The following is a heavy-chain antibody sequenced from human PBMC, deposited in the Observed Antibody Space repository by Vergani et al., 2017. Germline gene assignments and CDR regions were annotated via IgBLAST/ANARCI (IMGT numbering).Heavy chain of an antibody. J-gene: IGHJ5*02. CDR2: INAGNGNT. CDR3: AREGSYYGSGSYYIGNWFDP. D-gene: IGHD3-10*01. Sequence: QVQLVQSGAEVKKPGASVKVSCKASGYTLTSYDMHWVRQAPGQRLEWMGWINAGNGNTKYSQKFQGRVTITADESTSTAYMGLSSLRSEDTAVYDCAREGSYYGSGSYYIGNWFDPWGQGTLVTVSS. CDR1: GYTLTSYD. V-gene: IGHV1-3*01.